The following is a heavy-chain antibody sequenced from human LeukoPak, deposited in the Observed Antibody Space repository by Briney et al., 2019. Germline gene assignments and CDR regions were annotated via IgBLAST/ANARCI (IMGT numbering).Heavy chain of an antibody. J-gene: IGHJ4*02. Sequence: SETLSLTCTASGGSISSSSYYWGWIRQPPGKGLEWIGSIYYSGSTYYNPSLKSRVTISVDTSKNQFSLKLSSVTAADTAVYYCARHAPPYCSSTSCYNRVPDYWGQGTLVTVSS. D-gene: IGHD2-2*02. V-gene: IGHV4-39*01. CDR3: ARHAPPYCSSTSCYNRVPDY. CDR1: GGSISSSSYY. CDR2: IYYSGST.